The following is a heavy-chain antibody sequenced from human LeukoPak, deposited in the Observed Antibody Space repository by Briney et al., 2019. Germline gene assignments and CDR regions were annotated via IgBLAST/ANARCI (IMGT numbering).Heavy chain of an antibody. V-gene: IGHV1-46*01. Sequence: ASVKVSCKAFGYTFTSNYMHWVRQAPGQGPEWMGVISPSGGSTTYAQKFQGRVTLTRDTPISTAYMELSRLRSDDTAVYYCARDVYSSEGGYWGQGTLVTVSS. D-gene: IGHD6-19*01. J-gene: IGHJ4*02. CDR2: ISPSGGST. CDR3: ARDVYSSEGGY. CDR1: GYTFTSNY.